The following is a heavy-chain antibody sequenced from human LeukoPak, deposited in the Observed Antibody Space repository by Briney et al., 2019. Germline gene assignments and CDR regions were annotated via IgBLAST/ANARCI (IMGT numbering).Heavy chain of an antibody. Sequence: GGSLRLFCAASGFTFSSYAMHWVRQAPGKGLEGVAVISYDGSNKYYADSVKGRFTISRDNSKNTLYLQMNSLRAEDTAVYYCARDSKRYYYGSGSYPDYWGQGTLVTVSS. J-gene: IGHJ4*02. CDR1: GFTFSSYA. CDR3: ARDSKRYYYGSGSYPDY. D-gene: IGHD3-10*01. V-gene: IGHV3-30*04. CDR2: ISYDGSNK.